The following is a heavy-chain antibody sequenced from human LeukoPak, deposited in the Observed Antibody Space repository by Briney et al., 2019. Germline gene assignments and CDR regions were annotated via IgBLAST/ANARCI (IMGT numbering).Heavy chain of an antibody. J-gene: IGHJ2*01. D-gene: IGHD2-15*01. Sequence: SETLSLTCTVSNGSISGYYWSWIRQPPGKGLEWIGEINHSGTTNYNPSLKSRVTISVDTSKNQFSLKLSSVTAADTAVYYCARGGRSLVAAQFDLWGRGALVTVSS. CDR1: NGSISGYY. CDR3: ARGGRSLVAAQFDL. CDR2: INHSGTT. V-gene: IGHV4-34*01.